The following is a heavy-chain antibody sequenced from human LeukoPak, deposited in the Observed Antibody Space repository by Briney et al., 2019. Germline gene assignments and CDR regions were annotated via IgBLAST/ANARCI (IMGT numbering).Heavy chain of an antibody. D-gene: IGHD3-22*01. J-gene: IGHJ4*02. CDR3: ARHSGYHSTMYLDY. CDR2: INPSGGST. Sequence: GASVKVSCKASGYTFTSYYMHWVRQAPGQGLEWMGIINPSGGSTSYAQKFQGRVTITADESMSTIYMELSSLRSGDTAVYYCARHSGYHSTMYLDYWGQGTLVTVSS. CDR1: GYTFTSYY. V-gene: IGHV1-46*01.